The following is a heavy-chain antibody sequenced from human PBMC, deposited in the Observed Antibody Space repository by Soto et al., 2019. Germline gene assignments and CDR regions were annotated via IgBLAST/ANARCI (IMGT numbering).Heavy chain of an antibody. CDR3: ARDTAIAARPRPPYYYGMDV. Sequence: LRLSCAASGFTFSSYSMNWVRQAPGKGLEWVSSISSSSSYIYYADSVKGRFTISRDNAKNSLYLQMNSLRAEDTAVCYCARDTAIAARPRPPYYYGMDVWGQGTTVTVSS. CDR1: GFTFSSYS. V-gene: IGHV3-21*01. D-gene: IGHD6-6*01. CDR2: ISSSSSYI. J-gene: IGHJ6*02.